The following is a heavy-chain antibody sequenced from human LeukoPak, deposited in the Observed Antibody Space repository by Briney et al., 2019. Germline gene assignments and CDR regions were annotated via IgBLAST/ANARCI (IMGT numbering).Heavy chain of an antibody. CDR3: SKDRSCINDVCYGYLDY. CDR1: GFIFSSYA. D-gene: IGHD2-8*01. V-gene: IGHV3-23*01. J-gene: IGHJ4*02. Sequence: GGSLRLSCAASGFIFSSYAMSWVRQAPGKGLEWVSTISGSGGSTYYADSVKGRFTISRDNSKNTVYLQMNSLSAEDTAVYYCSKDRSCINDVCYGYLDYWGQGTLVTVSS. CDR2: ISGSGGST.